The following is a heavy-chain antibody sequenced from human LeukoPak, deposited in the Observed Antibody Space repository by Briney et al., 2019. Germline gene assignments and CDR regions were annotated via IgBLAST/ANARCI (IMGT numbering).Heavy chain of an antibody. D-gene: IGHD3-3*01. Sequence: GGSLRLSCAASGFTFSSYWMSWVRQAPGKGLEWVANIKQDGSEKYYVDSVKGRFTISRDNAKNSLYLQMNSLRAEDTAVYYCASAFITIFGVVIPSYYGMDVWGQGTTVTVSS. V-gene: IGHV3-7*01. CDR3: ASAFITIFGVVIPSYYGMDV. J-gene: IGHJ6*02. CDR1: GFTFSSYW. CDR2: IKQDGSEK.